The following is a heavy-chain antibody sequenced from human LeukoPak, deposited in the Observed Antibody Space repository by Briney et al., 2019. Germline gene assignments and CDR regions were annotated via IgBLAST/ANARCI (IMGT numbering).Heavy chain of an antibody. CDR2: IYYSGST. CDR3: VHTTVAGTRFSSFILFDY. CDR1: GGSISSSSYY. D-gene: IGHD6-19*01. Sequence: KASETLSLTCTVSGGSISSSSYYWGWIRQPPGKGLEWIGSIYYSGSTYYNPSLKSRVTISVDTSKNQFSLKLSSVTAADTAVYYCVHTTVAGTRFSSFILFDYWGQGTLVTVSS. V-gene: IGHV4-39*01. J-gene: IGHJ4*02.